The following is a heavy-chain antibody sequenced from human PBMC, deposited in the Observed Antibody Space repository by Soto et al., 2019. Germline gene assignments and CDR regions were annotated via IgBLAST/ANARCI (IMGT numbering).Heavy chain of an antibody. CDR3: ARVHLVAGSAFYCAMDV. D-gene: IGHD6-6*01. CDR2: ISVSGKDT. V-gene: IGHV3-21*01. Sequence: GGSLRLACVASGFDLTSSGMTWVGQAPGKGLEWVASISVSGKDTFYRQSVKGRFAISRDSAGTSLFLRMDSVKVEDTAVYHCARVHLVAGSAFYCAMDVWGPGTAVTVSS. CDR1: GFDLTSSG. J-gene: IGHJ6*02.